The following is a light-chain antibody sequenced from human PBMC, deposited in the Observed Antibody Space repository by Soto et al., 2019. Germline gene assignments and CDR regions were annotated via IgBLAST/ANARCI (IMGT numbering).Light chain of an antibody. J-gene: IGKJ5*01. CDR1: QSVSSNY. CDR2: VAS. Sequence: EIVLTQSPGTLSLSPGERATLSCRASQSVSSNYLAWYQQKPGQAPRVLIYVASSRATGIPDRFSGSGSGRDVTLTISRLEPEEFAVYYCQQYGSSPITFGQVTRLEIK. V-gene: IGKV3-20*01. CDR3: QQYGSSPIT.